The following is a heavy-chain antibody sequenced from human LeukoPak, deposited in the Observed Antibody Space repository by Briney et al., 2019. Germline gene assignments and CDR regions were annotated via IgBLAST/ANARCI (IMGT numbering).Heavy chain of an antibody. CDR1: GGSISSYY. CDR3: ATHDSSGAWFDY. J-gene: IGHJ4*02. V-gene: IGHV4-59*08. Sequence: SETLSLTCTVSGGSISSYYWSWIRQPPGKGLEWIGYIYYSGSTNYSPSLKSRVTISVDTSKNQFSLKLSSVTAADTAVYYCATHDSSGAWFDYWGQGTLVTVSS. D-gene: IGHD3-22*01. CDR2: IYYSGST.